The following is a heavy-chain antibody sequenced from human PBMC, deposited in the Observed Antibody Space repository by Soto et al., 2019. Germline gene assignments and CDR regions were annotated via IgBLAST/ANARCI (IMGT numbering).Heavy chain of an antibody. J-gene: IGHJ4*02. CDR3: GVLFKYESTGSYSDY. D-gene: IGHD2-21*01. Sequence: QLHLQESGPGLVKPSETLSLTCKVSGASIRSTHYFWAWIRQPPGKGLECIGDFYSSGVAHYNPSLKSGVTFSIDASKSHSSLTLTSGPAAVTAFYYCGVLFKYESTGSYSDYWGQGTLVTVSA. CDR1: GASIRSTHYF. V-gene: IGHV4-39*02. CDR2: FYSSGVA.